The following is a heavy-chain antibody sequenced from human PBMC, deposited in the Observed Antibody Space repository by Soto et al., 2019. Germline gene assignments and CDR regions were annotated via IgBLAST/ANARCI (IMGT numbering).Heavy chain of an antibody. J-gene: IGHJ3*02. CDR1: GFTFSNAW. V-gene: IGHV3-15*01. CDR3: TTRVIGDTIFGVVINDAFDI. D-gene: IGHD3-3*01. CDR2: IKSKTDGGTT. Sequence: GGSLRLSCAASGFTFSNAWMSWVRQAPGKGLEWVGRIKSKTDGGTTDYAAPVKGRFTISRDDSKNTLYLQMNSLKTEDTAVYYCTTRVIGDTIFGVVINDAFDIWGQGTMVTVSS.